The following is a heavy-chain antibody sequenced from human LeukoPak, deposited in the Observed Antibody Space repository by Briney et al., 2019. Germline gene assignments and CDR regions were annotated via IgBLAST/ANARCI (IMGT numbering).Heavy chain of an antibody. CDR1: GGSLSSYY. Sequence: SETLSLTCTVSGGSLSSYYWSWTRQPPGKGLEFIGYIYYSGSTNYNPSLKSRVTISVDTSKNQFSLKLSSVTAADTAIYYCARLGHCSSTSCYGLDYWGQGTLVTVSS. J-gene: IGHJ4*02. CDR3: ARLGHCSSTSCYGLDY. D-gene: IGHD2-2*01. V-gene: IGHV4-59*01. CDR2: IYYSGST.